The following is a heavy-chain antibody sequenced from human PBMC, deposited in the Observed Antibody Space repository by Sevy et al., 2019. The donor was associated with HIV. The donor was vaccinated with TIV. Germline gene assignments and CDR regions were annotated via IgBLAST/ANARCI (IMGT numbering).Heavy chain of an antibody. V-gene: IGHV1-46*01. Sequence: ASVKVSCEASGYTFTKYYMHWVRQAPGQGLDGMGIINPNDGGTTYAQKFQGRVTMTRYTSTTTVYMELTSLRSEDTAVYSCARGSSGSQPFDYWGQGTLVTVSS. CDR1: GYTFTKYY. CDR2: INPNDGGT. CDR3: ARGSSGSQPFDY. D-gene: IGHD5-12*01. J-gene: IGHJ4*02.